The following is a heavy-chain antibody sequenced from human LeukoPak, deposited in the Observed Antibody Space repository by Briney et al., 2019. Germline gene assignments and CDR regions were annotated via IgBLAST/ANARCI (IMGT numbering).Heavy chain of an antibody. CDR1: GFTFGNYA. CDR3: TSSFT. V-gene: IGHV3-9*01. Sequence: GRSLRLSCAASGFTFGNYAMRWVRQSPGKGLEWVSDISWNSGSIGYADSAKGRFNISRDNAKNSLYLEMNSLRVEDTALYYCTSSFTWGQGTLVTVSS. CDR2: ISWNSGSI. D-gene: IGHD6-13*01. J-gene: IGHJ4*02.